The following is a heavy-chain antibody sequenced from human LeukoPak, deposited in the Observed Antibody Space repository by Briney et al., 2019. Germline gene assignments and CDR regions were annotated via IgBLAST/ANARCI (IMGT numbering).Heavy chain of an antibody. CDR3: ARDNGGLIQLWYH. V-gene: IGHV4-59*12. CDR1: GGSISSYY. Sequence: SETLSLTCTVSGGSISSYYWSWIRQPPGKGLEWIGYIYYSGSTNYNPSLKSRVTISLDTSKNQFSLKLSSVTAADTAVYYCARDNGGLIQLWYHWGQGTLVTVSS. D-gene: IGHD5-18*01. CDR2: IYYSGST. J-gene: IGHJ5*02.